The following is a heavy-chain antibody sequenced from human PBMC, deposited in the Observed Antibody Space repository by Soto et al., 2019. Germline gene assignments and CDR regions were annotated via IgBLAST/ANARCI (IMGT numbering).Heavy chain of an antibody. J-gene: IGHJ6*02. V-gene: IGHV3-30*18. CDR3: AKDLSDILXGYSWALYYYYYYGMDV. CDR1: GFTFSSYG. Sequence: GGSLRLSCAASGFTFSSYGMHWVRQAPGKGLEWVAVISYDGSNKYYADSVKGRFTTSRDNSKNTLYLQMNSLRAEDTAVYYCAKDLSDILXGYSWALYYYYYYGMDVWGQGTTVTVSS. D-gene: IGHD3-9*01. CDR2: ISYDGSNK.